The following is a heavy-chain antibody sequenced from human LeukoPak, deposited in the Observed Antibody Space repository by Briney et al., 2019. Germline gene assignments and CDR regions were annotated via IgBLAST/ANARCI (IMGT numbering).Heavy chain of an antibody. CDR3: ARLGARQMLEY. V-gene: IGHV3-7*01. CDR1: EFTFSSYW. CDR2: IKQDGGQI. Sequence: GSLRLSCAASEFTFSSYWMSWVRQAPGKGLEWVANIKQDGGQIYYLDSEKGRFTVSRDNAKNSLYLQMNSLRAEDTAVYYCARLGARQMLEYWGQGTLVTVSS. D-gene: IGHD4-17*01. J-gene: IGHJ4*02.